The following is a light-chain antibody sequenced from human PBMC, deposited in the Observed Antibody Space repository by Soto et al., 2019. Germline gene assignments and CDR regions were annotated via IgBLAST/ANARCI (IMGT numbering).Light chain of an antibody. Sequence: EIALTQSPGNLSLSPGERATLSCRASQSVRSSFFAWYQQKPGQAPRLLIYVVSVRATGIPDRFSGSGSGTDFTLTINRLEPEDFAVYCCQQYENSVMYTFGQGTKLEIK. CDR1: QSVRSSF. CDR3: QQYENSVMYT. V-gene: IGKV3-20*01. CDR2: VVS. J-gene: IGKJ2*01.